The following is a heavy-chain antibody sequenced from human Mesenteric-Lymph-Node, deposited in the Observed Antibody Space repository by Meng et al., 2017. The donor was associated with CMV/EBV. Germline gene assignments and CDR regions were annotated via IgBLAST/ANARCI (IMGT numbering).Heavy chain of an antibody. CDR1: GFPFSAYS. J-gene: IGHJ5*02. D-gene: IGHD3-10*01. Sequence: GESLKISCAASGFPFSAYSMNWVRQAPGKGLEWVSYISSSSSTIYYADSMKGRFTISRDNAKNSLYLQMNSLRAEDTAVYYCAKESYGEWFGESSPGPWGQGTLVTVSS. CDR2: ISSSSSTI. CDR3: AKESYGEWFGESSPGP. V-gene: IGHV3-48*04.